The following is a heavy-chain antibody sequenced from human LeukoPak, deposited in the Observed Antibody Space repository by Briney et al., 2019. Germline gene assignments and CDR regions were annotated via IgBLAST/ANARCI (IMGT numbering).Heavy chain of an antibody. J-gene: IGHJ4*02. V-gene: IGHV3-30*03. CDR1: GFTFSSYG. CDR3: AREGRYSSTWYRGWYFDY. D-gene: IGHD6-13*01. Sequence: TGGSLRLSCAASGFTFSSYGMHWVRQAPGKGLEWVAVISYDGSNKYYADSVKGRFTISRDNSKNTLYLQVNSLRAEDTAMYFCAREGRYSSTWYRGWYFDYWGQGTLVTVSS. CDR2: ISYDGSNK.